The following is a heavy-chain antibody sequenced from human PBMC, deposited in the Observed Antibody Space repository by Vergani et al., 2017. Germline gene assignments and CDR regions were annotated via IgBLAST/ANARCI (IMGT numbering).Heavy chain of an antibody. Sequence: QVQLVQSGAEVKKPGASVKVSCKASGYIFTSYDINWVRQATGQGLEWMGCMNPNSGNTGYAQKIQGRVTITRKTSISTAYMELGRLSSEDTAVYYCATTSYVGWLRDYYDAIDVGGQGTTVTV. CDR1: GYIFTSYD. D-gene: IGHD3-3*01. J-gene: IGHJ6*02. CDR2: MNPNSGNT. V-gene: IGHV1-8*03. CDR3: ATTSYVGWLRDYYDAIDV.